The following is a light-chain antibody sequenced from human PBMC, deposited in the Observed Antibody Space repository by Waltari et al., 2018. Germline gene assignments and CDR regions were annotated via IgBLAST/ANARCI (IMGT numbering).Light chain of an antibody. J-gene: IGLJ2*01. V-gene: IGLV2-14*03. Sequence: QSGLTQPASVSGSPGQSITISCTGTRSDNGYYNFVPWYQQHPGKAPKPGIFDVRRWPSGVSHLFSGSKSGNTASLTISGLQAEDEAAYYCASYTSANTVLFGGGTKVTVL. CDR3: ASYTSANTVL. CDR1: RSDNGYYNF. CDR2: DVR.